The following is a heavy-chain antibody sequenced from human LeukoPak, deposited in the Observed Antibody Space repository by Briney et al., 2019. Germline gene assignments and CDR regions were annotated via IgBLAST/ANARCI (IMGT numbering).Heavy chain of an antibody. CDR2: IYYSGST. V-gene: IGHV4-59*01. D-gene: IGHD6-19*01. J-gene: IGHJ4*02. CDR3: ARGPPPYSSGWYYFDY. Sequence: PSETLSLTCTVSGGSISSYYWSWIRQPPGKGLEWIGYIYYSGSTNYNPSLKSRVTISVDTSKNQFSLKLSSVTAADTAVYYCARGPPPYSSGWYYFDYWGQGTLVTVSS. CDR1: GGSISSYY.